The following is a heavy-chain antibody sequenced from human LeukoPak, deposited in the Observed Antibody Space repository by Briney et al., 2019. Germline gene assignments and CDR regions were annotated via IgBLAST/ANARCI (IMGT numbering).Heavy chain of an antibody. Sequence: SQTLSLTCTVSGGSISSGSYYCSWIRQPAGKGLEWIGRIYTSGSTNYNPSLKSRVTISVDTSKNQFSLKLSSVTAADTAVYYCARGGENYYYDSSGYPDYWGQGTLATVSS. CDR3: ARGGENYYYDSSGYPDY. V-gene: IGHV4-61*02. CDR2: IYTSGST. J-gene: IGHJ4*02. CDR1: GGSISSGSYY. D-gene: IGHD3-22*01.